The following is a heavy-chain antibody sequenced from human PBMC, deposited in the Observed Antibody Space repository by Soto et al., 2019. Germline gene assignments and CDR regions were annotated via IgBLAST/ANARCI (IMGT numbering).Heavy chain of an antibody. Sequence: GGSLRLSCAASGFTFSSYGMHWVRQAPGKGLEWVAVISYDGSNKYYADSVKGRFTISRDNSKNTLYLQMNSLRAEDTAVYYCAKSLIVGATGGIDYWGQGTLVTVSS. CDR3: AKSLIVGATGGIDY. J-gene: IGHJ4*02. D-gene: IGHD1-26*01. CDR2: ISYDGSNK. V-gene: IGHV3-30*18. CDR1: GFTFSSYG.